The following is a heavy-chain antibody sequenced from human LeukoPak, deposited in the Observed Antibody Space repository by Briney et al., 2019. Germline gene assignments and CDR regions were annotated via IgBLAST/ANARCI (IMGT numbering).Heavy chain of an antibody. CDR2: INPNSGGT. CDR3: ARASLGDGYNFHIDY. D-gene: IGHD5-24*01. Sequence: ASVKVSCKASGYTFTGYYMHWVRQAPGQGLEWMGWINPNSGGTNYAQKFQGRVTMTRDTSISTAYMELSRLRSDDTAVYYCARASLGDGYNFHIDYWGQGTLVTVSS. V-gene: IGHV1-2*02. CDR1: GYTFTGYY. J-gene: IGHJ4*02.